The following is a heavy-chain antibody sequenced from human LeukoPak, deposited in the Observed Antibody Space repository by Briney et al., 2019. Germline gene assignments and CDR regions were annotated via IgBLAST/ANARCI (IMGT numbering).Heavy chain of an antibody. D-gene: IGHD3-22*01. CDR2: IIPIFGTA. CDR3: ARGARTDYYDSSGYYLPY. CDR1: GGTFSSYA. Sequence: EASVKVSCKASGGTFSSYAISWVRQAPGQGLEWMGGIIPIFGTANHAQKFQGRVTITTDESTSTAYMELSSLRSEDTAVYYCARGARTDYYDSSGYYLPYWGQGTLVTVSS. V-gene: IGHV1-69*05. J-gene: IGHJ4*02.